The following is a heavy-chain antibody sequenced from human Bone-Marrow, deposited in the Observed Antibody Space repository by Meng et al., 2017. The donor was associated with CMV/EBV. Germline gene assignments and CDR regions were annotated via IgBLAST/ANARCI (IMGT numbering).Heavy chain of an antibody. D-gene: IGHD3-3*01. J-gene: IGHJ5*02. CDR1: GSTVNNNY. CDR3: AMVFWSGHSLDWFDP. V-gene: IGHV3-53*01. Sequence: GGSLRLSCAASGSTVNNNYMTWVRQAPGKGLECVSVIYGSGTTYYANSVKGRFTISRDNSKNTLYLQMNSLRVEDTAVYYCAMVFWSGHSLDWFDPWGQGTLVTVSS. CDR2: IYGSGTT.